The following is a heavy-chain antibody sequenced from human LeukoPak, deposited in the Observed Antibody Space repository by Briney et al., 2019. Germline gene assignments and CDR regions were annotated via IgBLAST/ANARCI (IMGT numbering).Heavy chain of an antibody. CDR1: GGSFSGYY. CDR2: INHSGST. V-gene: IGHV4-34*01. D-gene: IGHD6-13*01. J-gene: IGHJ4*02. CDR3: ARGDRYNSNWPFDY. Sequence: PSETLSLTCAVYGGSFSGYYWSWIRQPPRKGLEWIGEINHSGSTNYNPSLKSRVTISVDMSKNQFSLKLTSVTAADTAVYYCARGDRYNSNWPFDYWGQGTLVTVSS.